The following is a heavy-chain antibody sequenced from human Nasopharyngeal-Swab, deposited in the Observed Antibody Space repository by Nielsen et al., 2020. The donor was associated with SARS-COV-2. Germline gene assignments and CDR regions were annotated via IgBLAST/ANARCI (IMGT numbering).Heavy chain of an antibody. CDR2: INAGNGNT. J-gene: IGHJ4*02. CDR1: GYTFTSYA. Sequence: ASVKVSCKAPGYTFTSYAMHWVRQAPGQRLEWMGWINAGNGNTKYSQKFQGRVIITRDTSASTAYMELSSLRSEDTAVYYCARSTYYYDSSGYSFDYWGQGTLVTVSS. CDR3: ARSTYYYDSSGYSFDY. D-gene: IGHD3-22*01. V-gene: IGHV1-3*01.